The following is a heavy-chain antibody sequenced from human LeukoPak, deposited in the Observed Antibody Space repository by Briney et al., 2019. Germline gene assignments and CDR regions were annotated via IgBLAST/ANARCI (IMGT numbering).Heavy chain of an antibody. J-gene: IGHJ5*02. Sequence: KPSETLSLTCTVSGGSISSYYWSWIRQPPGKGLEWIGYIYYSGSTNYNPSLKSRVTISVDTSKNQFSLKLSSVTAADTAVYYCARESWDYASRANWFDPWGQGTLVTVSS. CDR2: IYYSGST. CDR3: ARESWDYASRANWFDP. D-gene: IGHD1-7*01. V-gene: IGHV4-59*01. CDR1: GGSISSYY.